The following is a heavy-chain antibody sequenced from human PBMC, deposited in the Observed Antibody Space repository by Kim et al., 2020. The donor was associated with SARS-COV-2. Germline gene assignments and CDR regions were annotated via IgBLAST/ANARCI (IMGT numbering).Heavy chain of an antibody. CDR2: IYYSGST. Sequence: SETLSLTCTVSGDSISTYYWSWIRQPPGKGLEWIGCIYYSGSTNYNPSLMRRVTISVDTSKNQFSLKLSSVTAADTAVYYCARSTPSLAGTFDIWGQGTMVTVSS. V-gene: IGHV4-59*08. J-gene: IGHJ3*02. CDR1: GDSISTYY. CDR3: ARSTPSLAGTFDI.